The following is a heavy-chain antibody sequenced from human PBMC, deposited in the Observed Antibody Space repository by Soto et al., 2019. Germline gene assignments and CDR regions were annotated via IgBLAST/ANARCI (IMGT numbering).Heavy chain of an antibody. CDR1: GGSISSCGYS. J-gene: IGHJ6*02. CDR3: ARDRGDVVVPDAPNRYYYGMDV. CDR2: IYYSGST. V-gene: IGHV4-31*11. D-gene: IGHD2-2*01. Sequence: SETLSLTCAVSGGSISSCGYSWSWIRQPPGKGLEWIGYIYYSGSTYYNPSLKSRVTISVDTSKNQFSLKLSSVTAADTAVYYCARDRGDVVVPDAPNRYYYGMDVWGQGTTVTVSS.